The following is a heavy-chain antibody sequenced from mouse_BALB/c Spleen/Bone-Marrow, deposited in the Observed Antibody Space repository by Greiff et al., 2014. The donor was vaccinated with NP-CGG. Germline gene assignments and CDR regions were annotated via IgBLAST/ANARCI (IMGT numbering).Heavy chain of an antibody. J-gene: IGHJ4*01. D-gene: IGHD1-1*01. CDR3: ASYFYYAMDY. CDR2: ISYDGSN. V-gene: IGHV3-6*02. Sequence: VQLQQSGPGLVKPSQSLSLTCSVTGYSITSGYYWNWIRQFPGNKLEWMGYISYDGSNNYNPSLKNRISITRDTSKNQFFLKXXXXTTEDTATYYCASYFYYAMDYWGQGTSVTVSS. CDR1: GYSITSGYY.